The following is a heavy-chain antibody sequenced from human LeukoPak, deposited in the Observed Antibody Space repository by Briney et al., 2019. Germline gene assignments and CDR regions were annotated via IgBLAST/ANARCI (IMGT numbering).Heavy chain of an antibody. CDR2: INHSGST. D-gene: IGHD3-16*02. CDR1: GGSFSGYY. Sequence: SETLSLTCAVYGGSFSGYYWSWIRQPPGKGLEWIGEINHSGSTNYNPSLKSRVTISVDTSKNQFSLKLSSVTAADTAVYYCAGGVYDYVWGSYRYTEVGFDYWGQGTLVTVSS. V-gene: IGHV4-34*01. J-gene: IGHJ4*02. CDR3: AGGVYDYVWGSYRYTEVGFDY.